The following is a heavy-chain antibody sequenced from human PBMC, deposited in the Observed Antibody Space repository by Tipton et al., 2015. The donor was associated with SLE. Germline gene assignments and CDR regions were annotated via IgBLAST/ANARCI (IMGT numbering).Heavy chain of an antibody. D-gene: IGHD3-22*01. V-gene: IGHV4-4*07. CDR3: ARVKIAVFDAFDI. Sequence: TLSLTCTVSGGSISSYSWGWIRRPAGKGLEWIGRFYTSGSTNYNPSLKSRVTMSLDTAKNQFSLKLRSVTAADTAVYYCARVKIAVFDAFDIWGQGTMVTVSS. CDR2: FYTSGST. CDR1: GGSISSYS. J-gene: IGHJ3*02.